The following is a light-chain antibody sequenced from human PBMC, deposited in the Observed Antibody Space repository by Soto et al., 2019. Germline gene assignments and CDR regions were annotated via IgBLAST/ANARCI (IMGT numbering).Light chain of an antibody. CDR3: QQYGRT. V-gene: IGKV3-20*01. J-gene: IGKJ4*01. CDR2: GAS. CDR1: QSVSTY. Sequence: EIVLTQSPGTLSLSPGERATLSCRASQSVSTYLAWYQQQPGQAPRLLIYGASSRATGIPDRFSGSGSGTDFTLTIRRLEPEDSAGYYCQQYGRTFGGGTKVEIK.